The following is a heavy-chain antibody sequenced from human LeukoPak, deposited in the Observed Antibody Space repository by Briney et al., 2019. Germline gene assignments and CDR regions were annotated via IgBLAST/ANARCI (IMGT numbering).Heavy chain of an antibody. V-gene: IGHV3-9*01. J-gene: IGHJ5*02. D-gene: IGHD1-26*01. CDR3: VKAAVGATMVDWFDT. CDR2: ISWNSGSR. Sequence: PGGSLRLSCAVSGITFDDYGMFWVRQAPGKGLEWVSGISWNSGSRGYADSVKGRFTITRGNAKNSLYLQMKSLRTEDTALYYCVKAAVGATMVDWFDTWGQGTLVTVSS. CDR1: GITFDDYG.